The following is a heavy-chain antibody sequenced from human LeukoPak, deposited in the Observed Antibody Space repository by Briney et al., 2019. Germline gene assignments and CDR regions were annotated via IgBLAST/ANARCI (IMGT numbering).Heavy chain of an antibody. V-gene: IGHV1-46*03. CDR3: ARELGRAGSLLAVGY. J-gene: IGHJ4*02. Sequence: ASVKVSCKASGYTFTDYYIHWVRQAPGQGLEWMGIINPSGGSTSYAQKFQGRVTMTRDTSTSTVYMELSSLRSEDTAVYYCARELGRAGSLLAVGYWGQGTLVTVSS. CDR1: GYTFTDYY. D-gene: IGHD3-10*01. CDR2: INPSGGST.